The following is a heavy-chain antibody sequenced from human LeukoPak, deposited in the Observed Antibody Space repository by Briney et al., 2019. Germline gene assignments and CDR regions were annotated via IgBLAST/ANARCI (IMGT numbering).Heavy chain of an antibody. J-gene: IGHJ6*03. CDR1: GFTFSDYY. D-gene: IGHD3-10*01. CDR2: ISSSGSTI. V-gene: IGHV3-11*04. Sequence: PGRSLRLSCAASGFTFSDYYMSWIRQAPGKGLEWVSYISSSGSTIYYADSVKGRFTISRDNAKNSLYLQMNSLRAEDTAVYYCARNGLWFGELVYYYYYMDVWGKGTTVSVSS. CDR3: ARNGLWFGELVYYYYYMDV.